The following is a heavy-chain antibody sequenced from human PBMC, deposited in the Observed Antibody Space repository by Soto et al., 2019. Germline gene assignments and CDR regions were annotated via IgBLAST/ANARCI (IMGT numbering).Heavy chain of an antibody. J-gene: IGHJ6*02. D-gene: IGHD3-9*01. CDR1: GQRFTSYW. Sequence: ESLTVSCKPSGQRFTSYWIIWVRQMPGKGLEWMGRIDPSDSYTNYSPSFQGHVTISADKSIRTAYLQWSSLKASDTAMYYCARPAIRDGMDVWGQGTTVTVSS. CDR2: IDPSDSYT. CDR3: ARPAIRDGMDV. V-gene: IGHV5-10-1*01.